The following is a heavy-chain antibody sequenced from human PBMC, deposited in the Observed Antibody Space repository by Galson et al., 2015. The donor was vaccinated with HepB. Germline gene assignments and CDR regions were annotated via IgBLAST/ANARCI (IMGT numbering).Heavy chain of an antibody. CDR3: ARGALYDFWSGYLFDY. J-gene: IGHJ4*02. Sequence: SAISEDSVSSNSAAWNWIRQSPSRGLEWLGRTYYRSKWYNDYAVSVKSRITISPDTSKNQFSLQLNSVTPEDTAVYYCARGALYDFWSGYLFDYWGQGTLVTVSS. CDR2: TYYRSKWYN. CDR1: EDSVSSNSAA. V-gene: IGHV6-1*01. D-gene: IGHD3-3*01.